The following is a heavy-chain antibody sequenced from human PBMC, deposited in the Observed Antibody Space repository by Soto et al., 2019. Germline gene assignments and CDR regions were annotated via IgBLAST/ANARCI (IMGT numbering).Heavy chain of an antibody. CDR1: GYTFTSYD. V-gene: IGHV1-8*01. CDR2: MNPNSGNT. Sequence: QVQLXXXXAEVKKPGASVKVSCKASGYTFTSYDINWVRQATGQGLEXMGWMNPNSGNTGYAQKFQGRVTMTRNTSISTAYMELSSLRSEDTAVYYCAATPSSGYYVGAFDIWGQGTMVTVSS. D-gene: IGHD3-22*01. CDR3: AATPSSGYYVGAFDI. J-gene: IGHJ3*02.